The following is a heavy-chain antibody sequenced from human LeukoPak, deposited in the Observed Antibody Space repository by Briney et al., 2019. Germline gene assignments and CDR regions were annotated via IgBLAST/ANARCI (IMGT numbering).Heavy chain of an antibody. CDR3: ASAPRPAAIRSSTYYYYYYMDV. V-gene: IGHV4-4*09. Sequence: PSETLSLTCTVSGGSISSYYWSWIRQPPGKGLEWIGYIYTSGSTNYNPSLKSRVTISVDTSKNQFSLKRSSMTAADTAVYYCASAPRPAAIRSSTYYYYYYMDVWGKGTTVTVSS. CDR2: IYTSGST. CDR1: GGSISSYY. J-gene: IGHJ6*03. D-gene: IGHD2-2*02.